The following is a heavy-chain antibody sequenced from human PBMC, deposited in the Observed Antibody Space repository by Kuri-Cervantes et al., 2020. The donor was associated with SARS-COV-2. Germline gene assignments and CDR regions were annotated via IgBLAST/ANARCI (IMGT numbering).Heavy chain of an antibody. J-gene: IGHJ6*02. V-gene: IGHV1-18*03. CDR1: GYTFTSYG. Sequence: ASVKVSCKASGYTFTSYGISWVRQAPGQGLEWMGWISAYNGNTNYAQKLQGRATMTTHTSTSTAYMELRSLRSDDMAVYYCAAGLLWFGHWGYGMDVWGQGTTVTVSS. D-gene: IGHD3-10*01. CDR2: ISAYNGNT. CDR3: AAGLLWFGHWGYGMDV.